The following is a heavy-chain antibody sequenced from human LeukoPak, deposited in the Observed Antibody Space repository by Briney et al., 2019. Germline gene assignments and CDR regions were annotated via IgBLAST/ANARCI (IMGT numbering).Heavy chain of an antibody. V-gene: IGHV3-9*01. CDR1: GFTFTVHA. CDR2: MSYTKDTV. Sequence: GLCLRLSCAAAGFTFTVHAMHWIRQAPGRGLGWVSGMSYTKDTVDYADSVKGRFTVSRDDAKSTFFLQMNSLRPDDTAFYFCTGDLRPGGTDIWGQGTTVTVSS. CDR3: TGDLRPGGTDI. J-gene: IGHJ6*02. D-gene: IGHD1-1*01.